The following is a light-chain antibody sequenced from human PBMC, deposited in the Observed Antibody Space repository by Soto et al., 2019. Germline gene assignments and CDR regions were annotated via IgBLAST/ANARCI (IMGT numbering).Light chain of an antibody. Sequence: EIVLTPSPATLSLSPGDRATLSFTSSQSVKTFLLWYQHRPGQAPRVLIYDASHRATGIPARFRGSGSGTDFTLTIRSLEPEDAGIYYCQQRSHWPPINCGQGTQLEIK. V-gene: IGKV3-11*01. CDR3: QQRSHWPPIN. J-gene: IGKJ5*01. CDR1: QSVKTF. CDR2: DAS.